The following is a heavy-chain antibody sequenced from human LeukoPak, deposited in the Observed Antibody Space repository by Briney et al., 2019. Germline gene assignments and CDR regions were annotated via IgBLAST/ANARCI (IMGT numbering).Heavy chain of an antibody. CDR3: ARVRPYGPGSRGAPDY. Sequence: ASVKVSCKASGYTFKTYAMNWVRQAPGQGLEWMGWINTNTGNPTYAQDFTGRFVFSLDTSVSTAYLQITSLKAEDTAVYYCARVRPYGPGSRGAPDYWGQGTLVTVSS. J-gene: IGHJ4*02. D-gene: IGHD3-10*01. CDR2: INTNTGNP. CDR1: GYTFKTYA. V-gene: IGHV7-4-1*02.